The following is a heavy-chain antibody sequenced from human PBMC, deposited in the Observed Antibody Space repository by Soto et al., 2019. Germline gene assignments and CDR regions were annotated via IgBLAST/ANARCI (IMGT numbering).Heavy chain of an antibody. Sequence: QVQLVQSGAEVKKPGSSVKVSCKASGGTFSTNAIAWVRQAPGQGLEWMGGIIPIFGTANYAQNCQGRVTITADESTSTAYMEMSSLRSEDTAVYYCARHADASSFHNWFDPWGQGTLVTVSS. J-gene: IGHJ5*02. CDR1: GGTFSTNA. CDR3: ARHADASSFHNWFDP. D-gene: IGHD2-15*01. CDR2: IIPIFGTA. V-gene: IGHV1-69*01.